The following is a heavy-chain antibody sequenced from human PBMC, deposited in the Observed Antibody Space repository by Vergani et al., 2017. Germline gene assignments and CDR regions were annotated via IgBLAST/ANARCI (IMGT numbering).Heavy chain of an antibody. V-gene: IGHV4-39*01. CDR3: ARHPAVEWLIKLGWIDP. Sequence: QLQLQESGPGLVKPSATLSLTCSVSGASIRSSYYYWGWIRQPPGKGLEWIASIYYSGSTYYNPSLKTRVTISVDTSKKQFSLKLSSVTAADTAVYFCARHPAVEWLIKLGWIDPWGQGILVTVST. CDR1: GASIRSSYYY. D-gene: IGHD6-19*01. J-gene: IGHJ5*02. CDR2: IYYSGST.